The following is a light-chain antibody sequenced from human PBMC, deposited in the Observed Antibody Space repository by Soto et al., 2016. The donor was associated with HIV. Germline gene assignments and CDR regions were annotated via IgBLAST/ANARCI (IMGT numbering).Light chain of an antibody. Sequence: DIQITQSSSTLSASVGDRVTITCRASQSISTWLAWYQQKPGKAPKLLIYKASNLESGVPSRFSGSGSGTEFTLTISSLQPDDFATYYCQQYNSYSKTFGQGTKVEVK. V-gene: IGKV1-5*03. CDR2: KAS. CDR1: QSISTW. CDR3: QQYNSYSKT. J-gene: IGKJ1*01.